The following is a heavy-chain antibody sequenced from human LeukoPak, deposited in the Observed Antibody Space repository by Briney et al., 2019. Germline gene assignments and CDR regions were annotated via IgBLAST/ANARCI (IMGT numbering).Heavy chain of an antibody. D-gene: IGHD3-9*01. CDR1: GGSISSSSYY. V-gene: IGHV4-61*05. Sequence: SETLSLTCTVSGGSISSSSYYWSWIRQPPGKGLEWIGYIYYSGSTNYNPSLKSRVTISVDTSKNQFSLKLSSVTAADTAVYYCARLHYDILTGYFGAFDIWGQGTMVTVSS. CDR3: ARLHYDILTGYFGAFDI. CDR2: IYYSGST. J-gene: IGHJ3*02.